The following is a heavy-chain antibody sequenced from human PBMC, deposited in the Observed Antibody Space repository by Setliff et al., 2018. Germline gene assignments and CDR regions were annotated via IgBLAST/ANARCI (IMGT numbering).Heavy chain of an antibody. V-gene: IGHV4-59*02. CDR3: ARGGTYRYFDY. CDR2: IHFNEDTNEDT. CDR1: GASVSSLY. J-gene: IGHJ4*02. Sequence: PSETLSLTCKVSGASVSSLYWNWIRQPPGKGLEWIGYIHFNEDTNEDTKYNASLKSRISISLDTSKNQFSLHLKSVTAADAAVYYCARGGTYRYFDYWGQGTLVTVSS.